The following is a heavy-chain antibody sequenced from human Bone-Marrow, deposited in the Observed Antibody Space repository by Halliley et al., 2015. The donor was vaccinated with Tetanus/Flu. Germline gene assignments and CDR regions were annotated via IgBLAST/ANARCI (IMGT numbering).Heavy chain of an antibody. D-gene: IGHD5-18*01. CDR3: ARHEGYNYGYSPDDYYYYGLDV. CDR1: GASISSTPYY. V-gene: IGHV4-39*01. J-gene: IGHJ6*02. CDR2: VYQSGST. Sequence: TLSLTCIVSGASISSTPYYWGWIRQPPGKGLEWIGSVYQSGSTNYNPSPTSRVTISVDRSKNQFSLKLRSVTAADTAVYFCARHEGYNYGYSPDDYYYYGLDVWGQGTTVTVSS.